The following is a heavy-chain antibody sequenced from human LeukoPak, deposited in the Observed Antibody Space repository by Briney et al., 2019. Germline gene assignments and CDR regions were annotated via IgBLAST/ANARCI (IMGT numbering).Heavy chain of an antibody. D-gene: IGHD6-6*01. CDR1: GGTFSSYA. V-gene: IGHV1-69*13. J-gene: IGHJ5*02. CDR2: IIPIFGTA. CDR3: ATARDSSSPGNWFDP. Sequence: ASVKVSCKASGGTFSSYAISWVRQAPGQGLEWMGGIIPIFGTANYAQKFQGRVTITADESTSTAYMELSSLRSEDTAVYYCATARDSSSPGNWFDPWGQGTLVTVSS.